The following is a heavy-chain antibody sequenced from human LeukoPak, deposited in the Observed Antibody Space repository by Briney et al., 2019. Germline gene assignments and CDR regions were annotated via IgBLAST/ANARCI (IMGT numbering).Heavy chain of an antibody. D-gene: IGHD1-26*01. Sequence: PSETLSLTCAVSGGSITNSSNYWGWIRQPPGKGLEWIGSISYSGITPYNPSLRSRVTISVDTSKTQFSLKVTSVTAADTAVYYCARQGAGGRAFDIWGQGTMVAVSS. CDR1: GGSITNSSNY. V-gene: IGHV4-39*01. CDR2: ISYSGIT. J-gene: IGHJ3*02. CDR3: ARQGAGGRAFDI.